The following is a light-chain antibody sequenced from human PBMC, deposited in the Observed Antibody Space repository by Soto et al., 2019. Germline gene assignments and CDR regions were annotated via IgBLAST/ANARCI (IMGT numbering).Light chain of an antibody. CDR2: GAS. CDR1: QSVNNN. Sequence: EIILTQSPASLSVSPGERATLSCRASQSVNNNLAWYQQKPGQAPRLLIYGASTRATGIPGRFRGSGSGTEFTLTITSLQSEDVSAYFCQQYNNLPPDTFGQGTKLEIK. J-gene: IGKJ2*01. V-gene: IGKV3-15*01. CDR3: QQYNNLPPDT.